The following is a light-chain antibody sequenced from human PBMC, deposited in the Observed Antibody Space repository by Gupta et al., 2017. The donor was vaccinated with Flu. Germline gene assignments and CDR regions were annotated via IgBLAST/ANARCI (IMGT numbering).Light chain of an antibody. CDR2: LNTDGSH. CDR3: QTWDIGIQV. Sequence: QLVLTQSPSASASLGASVNLTCTLSSRHSDYAIAWLHQQPERGPRYLMRLNTDGSHNTGDGIPDRFSGSSSGSERYLTISSLQSEDEGDYYCQTWDIGIQVFGGGTKLTVL. CDR1: SRHSDYA. J-gene: IGLJ3*02. V-gene: IGLV4-69*01.